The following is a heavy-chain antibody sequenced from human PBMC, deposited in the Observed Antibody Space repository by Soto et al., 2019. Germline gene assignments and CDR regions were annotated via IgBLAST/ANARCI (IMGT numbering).Heavy chain of an antibody. CDR3: ARDGCSSTSCYAAGYYYYGMDV. Sequence: QVQLVQSGAEVKKPGSSMKVSCKASGGTFSSYTISWVRQAPGQGLEWMGRIIPILGIANYAQKFQGRVTITADKSTSTAYMELSSLRSEDTAVYYCARDGCSSTSCYAAGYYYYGMDVWGQGTTVTVSS. CDR1: GGTFSSYT. J-gene: IGHJ6*02. CDR2: IIPILGIA. D-gene: IGHD2-2*01. V-gene: IGHV1-69*08.